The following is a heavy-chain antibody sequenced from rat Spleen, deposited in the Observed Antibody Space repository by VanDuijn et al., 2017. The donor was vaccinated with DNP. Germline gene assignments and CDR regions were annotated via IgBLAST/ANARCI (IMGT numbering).Heavy chain of an antibody. CDR1: GFTFSDYN. Sequence: EVQLVESGGDLVQSGRSLKLSCAASGFTFSDYNMAWVRQAPKKGLEWVATISYDGSSTYYRDSVKGRFTVSRDNAKSTLYLQMDSLRSEDTATYYCARESAYWGQGTLVTVSS. CDR3: ARESAY. J-gene: IGHJ3*01. CDR2: ISYDGSST. V-gene: IGHV5-7*01.